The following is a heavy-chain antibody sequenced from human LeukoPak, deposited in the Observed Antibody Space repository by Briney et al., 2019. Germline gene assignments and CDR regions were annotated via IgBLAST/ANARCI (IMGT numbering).Heavy chain of an antibody. D-gene: IGHD6-6*01. CDR2: ISYDGTKK. V-gene: IGHV3-30*01. CDR1: GFTFSFYA. Sequence: GGSLRLSCAVSGFTFSFYAMHWVREAPGKGLEWGAVISYDGTKKFYADSEKGGFTISRDNSKNTLSLQLNSLRAQDTAVYYCARELSSFSLDYWGQGTLVTVPS. J-gene: IGHJ4*02. CDR3: ARELSSFSLDY.